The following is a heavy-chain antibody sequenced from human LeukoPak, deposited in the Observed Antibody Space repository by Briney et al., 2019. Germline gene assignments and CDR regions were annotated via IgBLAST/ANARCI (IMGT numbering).Heavy chain of an antibody. J-gene: IGHJ4*02. CDR2: IYYSGST. D-gene: IGHD3-3*01. CDR1: GGSISSGGYY. V-gene: IGHV4-31*03. CDR3: ARANTIFGVVIRPFDY. Sequence: SETLSLTCTVSGGSISSGGYYGSWIRQHPGEGLEWIVYIYYSGSTYYNPSLKGRVTISVDTSKNQFSLKLSSVTAADTAVYYCARANTIFGVVIRPFDYWGQGTLVTVSS.